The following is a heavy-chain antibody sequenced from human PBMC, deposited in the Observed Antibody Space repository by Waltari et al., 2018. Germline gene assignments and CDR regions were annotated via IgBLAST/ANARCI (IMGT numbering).Heavy chain of an antibody. CDR3: ARGADDPRADHCDY. CDR1: GGSFSGYY. V-gene: IGHV4-34*01. Sequence: QVQLQPWGAGLLKPPEPLSLTCAVYGGSFSGYYCSWTRQPPEKGLEWIGENNHSGSSNYTPSLKSRGTISVDTCKNEFSLKLSSVTAADTAVYYCARGADDPRADHCDYWGQGTLVTVSS. D-gene: IGHD3-16*01. CDR2: NNHSGSS. J-gene: IGHJ4*02.